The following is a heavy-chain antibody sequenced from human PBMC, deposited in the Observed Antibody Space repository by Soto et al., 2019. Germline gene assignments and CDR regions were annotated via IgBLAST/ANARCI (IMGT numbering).Heavy chain of an antibody. CDR2: ISSSSSYL. CDR1: GFTFSSYT. Sequence: GGYLRLSCAASGFTFSSYTMNWVRQAPGKGLEWVSSISSSSSYLYYADSVKGRFNMSRDNAKNSLYLQMNSLRAEDTAVYYCARDKNDVWLPYYYYYGMDVWGQGTTVTSP. V-gene: IGHV3-21*01. D-gene: IGHD3-22*01. J-gene: IGHJ6*02. CDR3: ARDKNDVWLPYYYYYGMDV.